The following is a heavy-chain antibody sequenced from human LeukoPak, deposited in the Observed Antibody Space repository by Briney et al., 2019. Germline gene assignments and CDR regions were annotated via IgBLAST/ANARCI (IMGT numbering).Heavy chain of an antibody. CDR1: GGSISSHY. V-gene: IGHV4-59*11. CDR2: IYYSGST. Sequence: SETLSLTCTVSGGSISSHYWSWIRQPPGKGLEWIGYIYYSGSTNYNPSLKSRVTISVDTSKNQFSLKLSSVTAADTAVYYCASGGYCSSISCYTGFDYWGQGTLVTVSS. D-gene: IGHD2-2*02. J-gene: IGHJ4*02. CDR3: ASGGYCSSISCYTGFDY.